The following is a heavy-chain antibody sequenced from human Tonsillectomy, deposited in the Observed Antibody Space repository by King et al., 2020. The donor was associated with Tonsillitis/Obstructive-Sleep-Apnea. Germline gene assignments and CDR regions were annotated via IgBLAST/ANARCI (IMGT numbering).Heavy chain of an antibody. CDR2: FYYSGGT. J-gene: IGHJ4*02. CDR1: GGSLSSSSYY. Sequence: LQLQESGPGLVKPSETLSLTCTVSGGSLSSSSYYWGWIRQPPGKGLEWIGGFYYSGGTYYNPSLKMRVTISLDTSKNPFSLKLSSLTAADTAVYYCARHGGGGYYYGSGSYNDYWGQGTLVTVSS. D-gene: IGHD3-10*01. V-gene: IGHV4-39*01. CDR3: ARHGGGGYYYGSGSYNDY.